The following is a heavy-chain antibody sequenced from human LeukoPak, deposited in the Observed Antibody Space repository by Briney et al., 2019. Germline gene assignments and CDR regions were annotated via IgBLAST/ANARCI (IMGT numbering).Heavy chain of an antibody. J-gene: IGHJ4*02. Sequence: GGSLRLSCAASGFTFSSYAMHWVRQAPGKGLEWVAVMSYDGSNRYYADSVKGRFTISRDNSKNTLYLQTNSLRAEDTAVYYCARDTVTTWEEYYFDYWGQGTLVTVSS. CDR3: ARDTVTTWEEYYFDY. D-gene: IGHD4-17*01. CDR1: GFTFSSYA. V-gene: IGHV3-30*04. CDR2: MSYDGSNR.